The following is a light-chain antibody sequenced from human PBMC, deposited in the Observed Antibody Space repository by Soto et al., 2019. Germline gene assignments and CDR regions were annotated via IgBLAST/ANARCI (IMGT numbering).Light chain of an antibody. J-gene: IGKJ2*01. CDR1: QDVNIW. CDR3: EQVNSFPYT. V-gene: IGKV1-12*01. CDR2: GAS. Sequence: DIQMTQSPSSVAASVGDRVTITCRASQDVNIWVAWYQQRPGKAPKLLIFGASSLHRGAPSRFSGSGSGSDFTLTISGQEPEDFATYYCEQVNSFPYTFGQGTTIEIK.